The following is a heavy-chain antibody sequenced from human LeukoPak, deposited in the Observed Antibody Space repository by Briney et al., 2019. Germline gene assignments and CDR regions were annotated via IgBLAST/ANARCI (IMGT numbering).Heavy chain of an antibody. CDR1: GGSISSSSYY. D-gene: IGHD1-26*01. Sequence: SETLSLTCTVSGGSISSSSYYGGWIRQPPGRGLEWIGSIYSSGSTYYNPSLKSRVTISVDTSKNQFSLKLSSVTAADTAVYYCARVGPSGSYSFDYWGQGTLVTVSS. V-gene: IGHV4-39*01. CDR3: ARVGPSGSYSFDY. J-gene: IGHJ4*02. CDR2: IYSSGST.